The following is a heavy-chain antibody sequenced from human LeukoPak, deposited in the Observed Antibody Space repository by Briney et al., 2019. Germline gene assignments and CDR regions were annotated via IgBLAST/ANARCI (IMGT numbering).Heavy chain of an antibody. CDR3: ARVATVHRKDY. D-gene: IGHD1-26*01. CDR2: INPNSGGT. J-gene: IGHJ4*02. V-gene: IGHV1-2*02. Sequence: ASVKVSCKAPGYTFTGYYMHWVRQAPGQGLEWMGWINPNSGGTNYAQKFQGRVTMTRDTSISTAYMELSRLGSDDTAVYYCARVATVHRKDYWGQGTLVTVSS. CDR1: GYTFTGYY.